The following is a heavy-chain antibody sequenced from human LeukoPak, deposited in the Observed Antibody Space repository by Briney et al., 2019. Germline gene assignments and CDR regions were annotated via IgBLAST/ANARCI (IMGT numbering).Heavy chain of an antibody. CDR3: ARERLNDYGDYSYFDY. CDR2: IIPILGTA. V-gene: IGHV1-69*05. CDR1: GGTFSSYA. D-gene: IGHD4-17*01. Sequence: SVKVSCKASGGTFSSYAISWVRQAPGQGLEWMGGIIPILGTANYAQKFQGRVTITTDESTSTAYMELSSLRSEDTAVYYCARERLNDYGDYSYFDYWGQGTLVTVSS. J-gene: IGHJ4*02.